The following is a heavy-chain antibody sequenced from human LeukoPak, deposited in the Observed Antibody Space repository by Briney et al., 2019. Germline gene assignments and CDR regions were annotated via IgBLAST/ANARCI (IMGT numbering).Heavy chain of an antibody. CDR3: ARGQYGSVIAY. V-gene: IGHV4-30-4*01. Sequence: SQTLSLTCTVSGGSISSGDYYWSWIRQPPGKGLEWIGYISSSGRTYYKPSLKSRFTVSMYTSKNQFSLKVSSVTAADTAVFYCARGQYGSVIAYWGQGTLVTVSS. D-gene: IGHD2-21*01. CDR2: ISSSGRT. J-gene: IGHJ4*02. CDR1: GGSISSGDYY.